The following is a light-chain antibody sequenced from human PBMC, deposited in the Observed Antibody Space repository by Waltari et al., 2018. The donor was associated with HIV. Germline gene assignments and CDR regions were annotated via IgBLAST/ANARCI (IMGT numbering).Light chain of an antibody. CDR3: QVWDSSSDHVV. V-gene: IGLV3-21*04. J-gene: IGLJ2*01. Sequence: SFVLTQPPSVSEAPGKTARVTCWGSNIGSEAVHWYQQKPGQAPVLVIYDNNDRPSGIPERFSGSNSGNTATLTISRVGAGDEADYYCQVWDSSSDHVVFGGGTKLTVL. CDR1: NIGSEA. CDR2: DNN.